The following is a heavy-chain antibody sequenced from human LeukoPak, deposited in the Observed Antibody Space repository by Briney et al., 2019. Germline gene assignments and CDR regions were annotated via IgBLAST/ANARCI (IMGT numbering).Heavy chain of an antibody. Sequence: PGGSLRLSCAASGFTVSNYWMSWVRQAPGEGLEWVACIHQNGGTEYYVDSVKGRFAISRDNSKNSLHLQMSSLTVEDTAVYYCARDPSSRDAFWGQGTLVIVSS. CDR2: IHQNGGTE. CDR3: ARDPSSRDAF. V-gene: IGHV3-7*03. J-gene: IGHJ4*02. CDR1: GFTVSNYW. D-gene: IGHD6-13*01.